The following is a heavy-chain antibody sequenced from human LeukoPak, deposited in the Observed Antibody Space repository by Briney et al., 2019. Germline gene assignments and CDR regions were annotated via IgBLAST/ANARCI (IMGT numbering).Heavy chain of an antibody. Sequence: GGSLRLSCAASGFTFNSYGMHWVRQAPGKGLEWVAVIWYDGSIKYYADSVKGRFNISRDNSKNTLYLQMNSLRVEDTAVYYCTRDSGKSFSMDVWGQGTTVTVSS. V-gene: IGHV3-33*01. CDR2: IWYDGSIK. CDR1: GFTFNSYG. D-gene: IGHD4-23*01. CDR3: TRDSGKSFSMDV. J-gene: IGHJ6*02.